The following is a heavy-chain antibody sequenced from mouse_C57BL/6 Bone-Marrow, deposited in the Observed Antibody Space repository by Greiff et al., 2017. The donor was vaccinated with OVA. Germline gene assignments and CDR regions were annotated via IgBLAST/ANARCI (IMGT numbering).Heavy chain of an antibody. Sequence: VQLQQSGAELVRPGASVKLSCTASGFNIKDDYMHWVKQRPEQGLEWIGWIDPENGDTEYASKSQGKATITADTSSNTAYLQLSSLTSEDTAVYYCTQRTYGNYEYFDVWGTGTTVTVSS. D-gene: IGHD2-1*01. V-gene: IGHV14-4*01. CDR2: IDPENGDT. J-gene: IGHJ1*03. CDR3: TQRTYGNYEYFDV. CDR1: GFNIKDDY.